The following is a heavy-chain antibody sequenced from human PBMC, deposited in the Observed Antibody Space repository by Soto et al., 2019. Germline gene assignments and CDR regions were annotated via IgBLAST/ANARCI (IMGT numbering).Heavy chain of an antibody. Sequence: PEGSLRLSCAASGYTFSDYYMSWIRQAPGKGLEWISYIDTSGTKIYYADSVKGRFTITRDNAKNSLYLEMNSLRDEDTAVYYCASHYDMWSGYLSPVDYWGQGTLVTVSS. CDR2: IDTSGTKI. CDR1: GYTFSDYY. J-gene: IGHJ4*02. V-gene: IGHV3-11*01. CDR3: ASHYDMWSGYLSPVDY. D-gene: IGHD3-3*01.